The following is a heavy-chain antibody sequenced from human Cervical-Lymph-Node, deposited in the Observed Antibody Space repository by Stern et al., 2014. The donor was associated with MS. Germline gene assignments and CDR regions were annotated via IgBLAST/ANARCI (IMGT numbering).Heavy chain of an antibody. CDR3: ARGPRLSWSNY. D-gene: IGHD6-13*01. CDR1: GGSISSYY. J-gene: IGHJ4*02. V-gene: IGHV4-59*01. Sequence: QVQLQESGPGLVKPSETLSLTCTISGGSISSYYWSWFRQPPGKGLEWIGYIYYTASTNYNPSLKSRVTISVDTSKNQFSLKLSSVTAADSAVYYCARGPRLSWSNYWGQGTLVTVSS. CDR2: IYYTAST.